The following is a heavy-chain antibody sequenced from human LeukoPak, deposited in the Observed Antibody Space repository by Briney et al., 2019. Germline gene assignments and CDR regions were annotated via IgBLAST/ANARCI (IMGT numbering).Heavy chain of an antibody. CDR3: ARGRVRYFEWFVFDY. J-gene: IGHJ4*02. Sequence: SGTLSLTCAVSGGSISSSNWWSWVRQPPGKGLEWIGEIYHSGSTNYNPSLKSRVTISVDKSKNQFSLKLSSVTAADTAVYYCARGRVRYFEWFVFDYWGQGTLVTVSS. CDR2: IYHSGST. D-gene: IGHD3-9*01. V-gene: IGHV4-4*02. CDR1: GGSISSSNW.